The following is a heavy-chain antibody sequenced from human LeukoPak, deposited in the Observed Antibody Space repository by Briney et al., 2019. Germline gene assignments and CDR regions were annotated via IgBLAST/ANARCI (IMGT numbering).Heavy chain of an antibody. CDR2: VSGSGGST. CDR3: AKNSAWSYITMIKDGMDV. V-gene: IGHV3-23*01. D-gene: IGHD3-22*01. Sequence: GGSLRLSCAASGFMFSSYAMNWVRQAPGKGLEWVSSVSGSGGSTNYADSVKGRFTISRDKSNNTLYLEMNSLRADDTAVYYCAKNSAWSYITMIKDGMDVWGKGTTVTVSS. CDR1: GFMFSSYA. J-gene: IGHJ6*04.